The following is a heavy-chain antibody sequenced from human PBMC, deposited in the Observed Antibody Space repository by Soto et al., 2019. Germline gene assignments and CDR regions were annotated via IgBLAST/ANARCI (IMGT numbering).Heavy chain of an antibody. J-gene: IGHJ5*02. CDR3: TRLLSSGWYNWFDP. CDR2: LRSKANSYAT. Sequence: EVQLVESGGGLVQPGGSLKLSCAASGFTFSGSAMHWVRQSSGKGLEWVGRLRSKANSYATAYAASVKGRFTIYGNDSKNTADLQMISLKTEDTAVYYGTRLLSSGWYNWFDPLGQGTLVTVSS. V-gene: IGHV3-73*02. CDR1: GFTFSGSA. D-gene: IGHD6-19*01.